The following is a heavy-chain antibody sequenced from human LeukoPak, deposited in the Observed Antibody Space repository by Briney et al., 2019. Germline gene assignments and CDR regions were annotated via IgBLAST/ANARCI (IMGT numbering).Heavy chain of an antibody. J-gene: IGHJ3*02. Sequence: SETLSLTCTVSGGSISIHYWSSIRQPPGKGLEWIGSIHYSGSNYYNPSLKSRLTISVDTSKNQFSLKLISVTAADTAVYYCARLYCSGGNCYGAFDIWGQGTMVTVSS. CDR2: IHYSGSN. V-gene: IGHV4-59*05. D-gene: IGHD2-15*01. CDR3: ARLYCSGGNCYGAFDI. CDR1: GGSISIHY.